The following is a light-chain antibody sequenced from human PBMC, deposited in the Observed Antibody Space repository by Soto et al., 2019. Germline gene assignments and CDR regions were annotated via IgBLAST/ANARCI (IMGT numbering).Light chain of an antibody. V-gene: IGKV3D-20*01. CDR3: QQFVTSLT. CDR2: DVS. J-gene: IGKJ4*01. Sequence: EIVLTQSPATLSLSPGERATLSCGASQSVSSLYLAWYQQKPGLAPRLLMYDVSKRFTGTPDRFSGSGSGTDFSLTISRLEPEDSAVYYCQQFVTSLTFGGGTKVEI. CDR1: QSVSSLY.